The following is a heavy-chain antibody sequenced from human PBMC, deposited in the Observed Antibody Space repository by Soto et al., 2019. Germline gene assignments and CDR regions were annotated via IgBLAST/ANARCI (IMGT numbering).Heavy chain of an antibody. CDR2: IKSKTDGGTT. V-gene: IGHV3-15*07. CDR3: TTPSTSCGLFFHYYGMDV. Sequence: EVQLVESGGGLVKPGGSLRLSCAASGFTFSNAWMNWVRQAPGKGLEWVGRIKSKTDGGTTDYAAPVKGRFTISRDDSKNTLYLQMNSLKTEDTAVYYCTTPSTSCGLFFHYYGMDVWGQGTTVTVSS. D-gene: IGHD3-22*01. CDR1: GFTFSNAW. J-gene: IGHJ6*02.